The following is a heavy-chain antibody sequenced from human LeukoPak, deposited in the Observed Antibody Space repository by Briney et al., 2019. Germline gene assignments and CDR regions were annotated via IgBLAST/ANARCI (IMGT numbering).Heavy chain of an antibody. CDR3: AKGVGSSSWYGGYYYYYGMDV. D-gene: IGHD6-13*01. CDR2: ISNDGSNK. CDR1: GFIFSSYG. Sequence: GGSLRLSCAASGFIFSSYGMHWVRQAPGKGLEWVAVISNDGSNKYYADSVKGRFTISRDNSKNTLYLQMNSLRAEDTAVYYCAKGVGSSSWYGGYYYYYGMDVWGQGTTVTVSS. J-gene: IGHJ6*02. V-gene: IGHV3-30*18.